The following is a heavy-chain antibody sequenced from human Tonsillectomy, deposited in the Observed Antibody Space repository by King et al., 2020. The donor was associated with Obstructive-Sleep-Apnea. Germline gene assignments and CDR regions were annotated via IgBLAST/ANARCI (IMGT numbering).Heavy chain of an antibody. CDR3: ARRRDGYNYYFDY. V-gene: IGHV4-59*01. CDR2: IYYSGYT. J-gene: IGHJ4*02. Sequence: QLQESGPGLVKPSETLSLTCTVSGGSSSSYYWSWIRQPPGKGLEWIGYIYYSGYTNYNPPLKSRVTISVDTSKNQFSLKLSSMTAADTAVYYCARRRDGYNYYFDYWGQGTLVTVSS. CDR1: GGSSSSYY. D-gene: IGHD5-24*01.